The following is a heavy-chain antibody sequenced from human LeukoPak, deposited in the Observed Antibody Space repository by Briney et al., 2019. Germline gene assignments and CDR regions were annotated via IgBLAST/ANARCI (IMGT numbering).Heavy chain of an antibody. J-gene: IGHJ5*02. V-gene: IGHV4-4*07. CDR1: GGSISSYY. CDR2: IYTSGST. CDR3: ARDSRLAAAGTVGLNWFDP. D-gene: IGHD6-13*01. Sequence: SETLSLTCTVSGGSISSYYWSWIRQPAGKGLEWIGRIYTSGSTNYNPSLKSRVTMSVDTSKNQFSLKLSSVTAADTAVYYCARDSRLAAAGTVGLNWFDPWGQGTLVTVSS.